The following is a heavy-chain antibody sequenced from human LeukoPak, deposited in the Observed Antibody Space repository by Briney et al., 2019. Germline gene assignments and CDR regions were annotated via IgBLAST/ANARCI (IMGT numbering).Heavy chain of an antibody. CDR3: VRDRGSTNYFDY. J-gene: IGHJ4*02. CDR1: GFTFSSYG. D-gene: IGHD3-10*01. V-gene: IGHV3-30*02. Sequence: GGSLRLSCAASGFTFSSYGMHWVRQAPGKGLEWVAFIRYDGSNKYYADSVKGRFTISRDNSKNTLYLQINSLRAEDTAVYFCVRDRGSTNYFDYWGQGALVTVSS. CDR2: IRYDGSNK.